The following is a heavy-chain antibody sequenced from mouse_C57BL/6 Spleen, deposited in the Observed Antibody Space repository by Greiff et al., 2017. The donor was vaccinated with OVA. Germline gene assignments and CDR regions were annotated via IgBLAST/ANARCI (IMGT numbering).Heavy chain of an antibody. CDR2: IYPGDGDT. Sequence: VHLVESGPELVKPGASVKISCKASGYAFSSSWMNWVKQRPGKGLEWIGRIYPGDGDTNYNGKFKGKATLTADKSSSTAYMQLSSLTSEDSAVYFCARQAGSRYFDVWGTGTTVTVSS. J-gene: IGHJ1*03. D-gene: IGHD3-2*02. V-gene: IGHV1-82*01. CDR1: GYAFSSSW. CDR3: ARQAGSRYFDV.